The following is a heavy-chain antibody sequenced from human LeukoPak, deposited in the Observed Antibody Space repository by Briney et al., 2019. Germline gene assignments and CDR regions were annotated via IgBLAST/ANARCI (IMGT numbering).Heavy chain of an antibody. CDR1: GFTFSRYW. CDR3: ASYYYDSSVLFDY. Sequence: GSLRLSCAASGFTFSRYWMSWVRQAPGKGLEWVANIKQDGSEKYYVDSVKGRFTISRDNAKNSLYLQMNSLRAEDTAVYYCASYYYDSSVLFDYWGQGTLVTVSS. D-gene: IGHD3-22*01. J-gene: IGHJ4*02. V-gene: IGHV3-7*01. CDR2: IKQDGSEK.